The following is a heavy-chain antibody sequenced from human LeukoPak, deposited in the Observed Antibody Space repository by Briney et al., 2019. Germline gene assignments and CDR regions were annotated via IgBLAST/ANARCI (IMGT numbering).Heavy chain of an antibody. CDR2: IYTSGST. V-gene: IGHV4-4*07. Sequence: SETLSLTCGVYGGSFSGYYWSWIRQPAGKGLEWIGRIYTSGSTNYNPSLKSRVTMSVDTSKNQFSLKLSSVTAADTAVYYCARDSSYGDDPSFDYWGQGTLVTVSS. CDR3: ARDSSYGDDPSFDY. CDR1: GGSFSGYY. J-gene: IGHJ4*02. D-gene: IGHD4-17*01.